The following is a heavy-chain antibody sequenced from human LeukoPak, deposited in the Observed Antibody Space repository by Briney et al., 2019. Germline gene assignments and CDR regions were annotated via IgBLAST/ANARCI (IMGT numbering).Heavy chain of an antibody. CDR1: GYTFTGYY. V-gene: IGHV1-2*02. D-gene: IGHD6-6*01. CDR3: ARDRVTYSTSSGVDY. J-gene: IGHJ4*02. Sequence: GASVKVSCKASGYTFTGYYMHWVRQAPGQGLEWMGWINPNSGGTNYAQKFQGRVTMTRDTSISTAYMELSRLRSDDTAVYYCARDRVTYSTSSGVDYWGQGTLVTVSS. CDR2: INPNSGGT.